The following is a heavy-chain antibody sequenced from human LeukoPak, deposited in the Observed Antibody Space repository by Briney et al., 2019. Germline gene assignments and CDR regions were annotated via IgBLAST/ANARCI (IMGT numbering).Heavy chain of an antibody. D-gene: IGHD3-10*01. CDR2: ISAYNGNT. J-gene: IGHJ5*02. CDR3: ARDMVRGPGGFDP. V-gene: IGHV1-18*01. CDR1: GGTFSSYA. Sequence: GASVKVSCKASGGTFSSYAISWVRQAPGQGLEWMGWISAYNGNTNYAQKLQGRVTMTTDTSTSTAYMELRSLRSDDTAVYYCARDMVRGPGGFDPWGQGTLVTVSS.